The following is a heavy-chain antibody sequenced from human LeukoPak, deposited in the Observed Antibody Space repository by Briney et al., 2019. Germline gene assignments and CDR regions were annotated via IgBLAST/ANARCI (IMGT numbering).Heavy chain of an antibody. Sequence: PGGSLRLSCAASGFTFDDYAMSWVRQAPGKGLEWVSAISGSGGSTYYADSVKGRFTISRDNSKNTLYLQMNSLRAEDTAVYYCAKGASGYSYGPTWGQGTLVTVSS. D-gene: IGHD5-18*01. CDR1: GFTFDDYA. V-gene: IGHV3-23*01. CDR3: AKGASGYSYGPT. J-gene: IGHJ4*02. CDR2: ISGSGGST.